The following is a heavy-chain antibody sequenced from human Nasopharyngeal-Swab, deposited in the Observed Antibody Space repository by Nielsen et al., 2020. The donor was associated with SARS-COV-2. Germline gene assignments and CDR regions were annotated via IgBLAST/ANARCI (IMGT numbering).Heavy chain of an antibody. CDR3: ARDFRFLEWLFPTQAFDI. CDR2: TYYRSKWYN. J-gene: IGHJ3*02. D-gene: IGHD3-3*01. Sequence: LSCALSGACVSSHSAAWNWLLQSPSRGLECLGLTYYRSKWYNDYAVSVKSRITINPDTSKNQFSLQLNSVTPEDTAVYYCARDFRFLEWLFPTQAFDIWGQGTMVTVSS. V-gene: IGHV6-1*01. CDR1: GACVSSHSAA.